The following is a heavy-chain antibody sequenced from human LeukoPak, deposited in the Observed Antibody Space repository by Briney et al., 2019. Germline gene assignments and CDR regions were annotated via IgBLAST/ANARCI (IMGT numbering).Heavy chain of an antibody. Sequence: GGSLRLSCAASGFTFSSYAMHWGRQAPGKGLEYVSAISSNGGSTYYANSVKGRFTISRDNSKNTLYLQMGSLRAEDMAVYYCARVPSSHDYGDYWGQGTLVTVSS. CDR1: GFTFSSYA. CDR3: ARVPSSHDYGDY. V-gene: IGHV3-64*01. J-gene: IGHJ4*02. CDR2: ISSNGGST.